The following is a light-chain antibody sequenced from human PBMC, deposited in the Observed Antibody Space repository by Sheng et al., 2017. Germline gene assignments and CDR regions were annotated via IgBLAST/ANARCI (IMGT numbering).Light chain of an antibody. V-gene: IGKV1-33*01. J-gene: IGKJ4*01. CDR3: QQYDNLPLT. CDR1: QDISNY. Sequence: DIQMTQSPSSLSASVGDRVTITCQASQDISNYLNWYQQKPGKAPKLLIYDASNLETGVPSRFSGSGSGTDFTFTISSLQPEDIATYYCQQYDNLPLTFGGGPGGDQT. CDR2: DAS.